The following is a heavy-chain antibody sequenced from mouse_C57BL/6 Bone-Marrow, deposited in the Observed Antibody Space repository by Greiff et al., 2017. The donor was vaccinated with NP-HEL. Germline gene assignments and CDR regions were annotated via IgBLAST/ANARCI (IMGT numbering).Heavy chain of an antibody. J-gene: IGHJ1*03. CDR2: IYPGNSDT. Sequence: EVQLQQSGTVLARPGASVKMSCKTSGYTFTSYWMHWVKQRPGQGLEWIGAIYPGNSDTSYNQKFKGKAKLTAVTSASTAYMQLSSLTNEDSAVYDCSGYYGSSHWYFDGWGTGTTVTVSS. V-gene: IGHV1-5*01. D-gene: IGHD1-1*01. CDR3: SGYYGSSHWYFDG. CDR1: GYTFTSYW.